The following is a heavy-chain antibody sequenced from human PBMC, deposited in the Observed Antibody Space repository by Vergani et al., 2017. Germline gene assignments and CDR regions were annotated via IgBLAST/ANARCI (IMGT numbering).Heavy chain of an antibody. CDR3: AAATLNYYDSSGYYYGNAFDI. CDR2: IVVGSGNT. CDR1: GFTFTSSA. D-gene: IGHD3-22*01. J-gene: IGHJ3*02. V-gene: IGHV1-58*02. Sequence: QMQLVQSGPEVKKPGTSVKVSCTASGFTFTSSAMQWVRQARGQRLEWIGWIVVGSGNTNYAQKFQERVTITRDMSTSTAYRELSSLRSEDTAVYYCAAATLNYYDSSGYYYGNAFDIWGQGTMVTVSS.